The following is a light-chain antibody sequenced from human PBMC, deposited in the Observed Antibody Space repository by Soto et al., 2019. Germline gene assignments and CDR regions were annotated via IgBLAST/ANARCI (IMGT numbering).Light chain of an antibody. CDR2: GAS. CDR3: QQHGSSPDT. CDR1: QSVSSSY. J-gene: IGKJ5*01. V-gene: IGKV3-20*01. Sequence: EIVLTQSPGTLSLSPGERATLSCRASQSVSSSYLAWYQQKPGQAPRLLIYGASNRAPGIPDRFSGRGSGTTVFPPISRRLPHEYAVEYYQQHGSSPDTFGQGTRVE.